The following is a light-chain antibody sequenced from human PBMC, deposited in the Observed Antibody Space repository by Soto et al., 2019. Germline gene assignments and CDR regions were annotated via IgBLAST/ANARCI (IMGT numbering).Light chain of an antibody. V-gene: IGKV3-20*01. CDR1: QTVSSNY. Sequence: EIILTQSRNTLSLSPGPRPTLPCRASQTVSSNYLAWCQQRNGQAPRLXIYGASTRAAGTPDRFSGSGYGTDFNLTISRLEPEDFAVYYCQQYNYSPLTFGGGTKVDIK. J-gene: IGKJ4*01. CDR3: QQYNYSPLT. CDR2: GAS.